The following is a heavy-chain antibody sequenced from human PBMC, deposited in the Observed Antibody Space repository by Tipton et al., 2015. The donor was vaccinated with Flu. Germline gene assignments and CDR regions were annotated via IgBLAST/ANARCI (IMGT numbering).Heavy chain of an antibody. V-gene: IGHV3-23*01. CDR3: AKDPSSSSWYYIFDY. CDR2: ISGSGGST. CDR1: GFTFSSYA. J-gene: IGHJ4*02. D-gene: IGHD6-13*01. Sequence: SLRLSCAASGFTFSSYAMSWVRQAPGKGLEWVSAISGSGGSTYYADSVKGRFTISRDNSKNTLYLQMNSLRAEDTAVYYCAKDPSSSSWYYIFDYWGQGTLVTVSS.